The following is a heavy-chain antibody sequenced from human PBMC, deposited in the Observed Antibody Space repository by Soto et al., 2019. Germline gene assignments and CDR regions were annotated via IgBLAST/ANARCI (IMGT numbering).Heavy chain of an antibody. D-gene: IGHD2-15*01. CDR1: GFTFTSSA. Sequence: QMQLVQSGPEVKKPGTSVKVSCKASGFTFTSSAVQWVRQARGQRLEWIGWIVVGSGNTNYAQKFQERVTITRDMSTSTAYMELSSLRSEDTAVYYCAARGKGYCSGGSCYVYYGWTSGAKGPRSPSP. V-gene: IGHV1-58*01. J-gene: IGHJ6*02. CDR3: AARGKGYCSGGSCYVYYGWTS. CDR2: IVVGSGNT.